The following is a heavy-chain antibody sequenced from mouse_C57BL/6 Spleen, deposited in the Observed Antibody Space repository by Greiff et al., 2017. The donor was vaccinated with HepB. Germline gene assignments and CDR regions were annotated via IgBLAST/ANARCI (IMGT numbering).Heavy chain of an antibody. CDR3: ARRRDSSGQGFAY. CDR2: IDPSDSYT. V-gene: IGHV1-69*01. J-gene: IGHJ3*01. Sequence: QVQLQQPGAELVMPGASVKLSCKASGYTFTSYWMHWVKQRPGQGLEWIGEIDPSDSYTNYNQKFKGKSTLTVDKSSSTAYMQLSSLTSEDSAVYCCARRRDSSGQGFAYWGQGTLVTVSA. D-gene: IGHD3-2*02. CDR1: GYTFTSYW.